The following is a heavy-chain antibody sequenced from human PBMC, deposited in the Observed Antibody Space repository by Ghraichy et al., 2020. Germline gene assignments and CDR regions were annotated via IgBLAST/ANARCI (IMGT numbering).Heavy chain of an antibody. CDR2: IRSKAYGGTT. D-gene: IGHD6-19*01. J-gene: IGHJ6*02. CDR3: TRDTPPVAGASYYYYYGMDV. CDR1: GFTFGDYA. V-gene: IGHV3-49*03. Sequence: GGSLRLSCTASGFTFGDYAMSWFRQAPGKGLEWVGFIRSKAYGGTTEYAASVKGRFTISRDDSKSIAYLQMNSLKTEDTAVYYCTRDTPPVAGASYYYYYGMDVWGQGTTVTVSS.